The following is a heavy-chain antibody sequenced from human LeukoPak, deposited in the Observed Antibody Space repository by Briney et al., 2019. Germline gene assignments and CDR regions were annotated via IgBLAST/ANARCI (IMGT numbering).Heavy chain of an antibody. J-gene: IGHJ4*02. Sequence: KESGPTLVKPTRTLTLTCTFSGFSLSTSGVGVGWIRQPPGKALEWLALIYWNDDKRYSPSLKSRLTITKDTSKNQVVLTMTNMDPVDTATYYCAHSRNWNYPGNFDYWGQGTLVTVSS. CDR3: AHSRNWNYPGNFDY. CDR2: IYWNDDK. V-gene: IGHV2-5*01. D-gene: IGHD1-7*01. CDR1: GFSLSTSGVG.